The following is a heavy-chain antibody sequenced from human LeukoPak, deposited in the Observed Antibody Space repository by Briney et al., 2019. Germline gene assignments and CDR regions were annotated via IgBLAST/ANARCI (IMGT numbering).Heavy chain of an antibody. CDR3: ARHFYDRDFDY. CDR2: IYYSRST. V-gene: IGHV4-59*01. Sequence: SETLSLTCTCSVWAISRYYWSWIRQPPGKGLEWIGYIYYSRSTNYNPSLNSRVTISLDPYKNQFSLKLSSVTAADTAVYYCARHFYDRDFDYWGQGSLVTVSS. D-gene: IGHD3-22*01. J-gene: IGHJ4*02. CDR1: VWAISRYY.